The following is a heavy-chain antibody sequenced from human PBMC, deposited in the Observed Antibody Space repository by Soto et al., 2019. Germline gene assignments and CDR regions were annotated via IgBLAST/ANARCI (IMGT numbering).Heavy chain of an antibody. J-gene: IGHJ6*02. V-gene: IGHV3-11*01. CDR1: GFTFSDYC. D-gene: IGHD3-10*01. CDR3: ARLSGSHYYYYYGMDV. Sequence: GGSLRLSCAASGFTFSDYCMSWIRQAPGKGLEWVSYITSSGGSAYYADSVKGRFTISRDNTQNSLYLQMNSLRAEDTAVYYCARLSGSHYYYYYGMDVWGPGTTVTVSS. CDR2: ITSSGGSA.